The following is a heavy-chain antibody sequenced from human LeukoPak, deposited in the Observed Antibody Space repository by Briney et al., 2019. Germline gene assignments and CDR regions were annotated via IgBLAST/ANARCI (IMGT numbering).Heavy chain of an antibody. CDR2: ISYDGGSK. Sequence: HPGGSLRLSCAASGFTFSNYARHWVRQAPGKGLEWVAFISYDGGSKYYAESVKGRFTISRDNSKSTVYLQMNSLRNEDTAVYYCARSYRSTWHYFDYWGQGTRVAVSS. D-gene: IGHD6-13*01. CDR1: GFTFSNYA. J-gene: IGHJ4*02. CDR3: ARSYRSTWHYFDY. V-gene: IGHV3-30-3*01.